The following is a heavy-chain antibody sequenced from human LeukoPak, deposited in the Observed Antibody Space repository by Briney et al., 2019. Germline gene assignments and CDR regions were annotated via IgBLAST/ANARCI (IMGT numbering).Heavy chain of an antibody. J-gene: IGHJ4*02. D-gene: IGHD2-2*01. Sequence: GASVKVSCKASGYTFTGYYMHWVRQAPGQGLEWMGWINSNSGGTNYAQKFQGRVTMTRDTSISTAYMELSRLRSDDTAVYYCASPSGWYQLLFDYWGQGTLVTVSS. CDR2: INSNSGGT. CDR3: ASPSGWYQLLFDY. CDR1: GYTFTGYY. V-gene: IGHV1-2*02.